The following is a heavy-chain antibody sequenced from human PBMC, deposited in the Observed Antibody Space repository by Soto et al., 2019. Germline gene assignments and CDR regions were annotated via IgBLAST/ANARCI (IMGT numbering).Heavy chain of an antibody. Sequence: SETLSLTCTVSGGSVSSGSYYWSWIRQPPGKGLEWIGYIYYSGSTNYNPSLKSRVTISVDTSKNQFSLKLSSVTAADTAVYYCARDRGYYYDSSGYYKGYYYYGMDVWGQGTTVTVSS. J-gene: IGHJ6*02. CDR3: ARDRGYYYDSSGYYKGYYYYGMDV. D-gene: IGHD3-22*01. CDR1: GGSVSSGSYY. V-gene: IGHV4-61*01. CDR2: IYYSGST.